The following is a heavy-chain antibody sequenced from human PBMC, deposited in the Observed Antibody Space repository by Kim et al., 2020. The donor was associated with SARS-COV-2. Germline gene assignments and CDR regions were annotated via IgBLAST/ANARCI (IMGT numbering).Heavy chain of an antibody. J-gene: IGHJ3*02. Sequence: DSVEGRFTISRDNSKNTLYLQMNSLRAEDTAVYYCARDLTTDGGTDAFDIWGQGTMVTVSS. CDR3: ARDLTTDGGTDAFDI. V-gene: IGHV3-30*01. D-gene: IGHD3-22*01.